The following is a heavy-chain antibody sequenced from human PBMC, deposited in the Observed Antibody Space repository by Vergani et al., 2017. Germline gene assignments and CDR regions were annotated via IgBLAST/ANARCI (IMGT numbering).Heavy chain of an antibody. Sequence: QVQLVQSGAEVKKPGSSVKVSCKASGGTFSSYTISWVRQAPGQGLEWMGRIIPILGIANYAQKFQGRVTITADKSTSTAYMELSSLRSDDTAVYYCASFYYDSSGSDAFDIWGQGTMVTVSS. D-gene: IGHD3-22*01. CDR2: IIPILGIA. CDR3: ASFYYDSSGSDAFDI. CDR1: GGTFSSYT. V-gene: IGHV1-69*02. J-gene: IGHJ3*02.